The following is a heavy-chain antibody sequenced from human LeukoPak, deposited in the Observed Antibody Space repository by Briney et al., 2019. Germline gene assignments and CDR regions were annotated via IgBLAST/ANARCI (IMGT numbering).Heavy chain of an antibody. CDR3: ARGERSYDFWSD. Sequence: ASVTVSCKASGYTFTGYYMHWVRQAPGQGLEWMGWINPNSGGTNYAQKFQGRVTMTRDTPISTAYMELSRLRSDDTAVYYCARGERSYDFWSDWGQGTLVTVSS. D-gene: IGHD3-3*01. J-gene: IGHJ4*02. V-gene: IGHV1-2*02. CDR2: INPNSGGT. CDR1: GYTFTGYY.